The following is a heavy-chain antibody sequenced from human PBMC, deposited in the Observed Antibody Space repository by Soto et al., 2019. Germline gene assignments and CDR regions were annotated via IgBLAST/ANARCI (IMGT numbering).Heavy chain of an antibody. CDR2: ISAHNGNT. CDR3: ARSWYSTTRYLDF. CDR1: GYTFTSYG. J-gene: IGHJ2*01. D-gene: IGHD1-26*01. Sequence: QVPLVQSGPEVKRPGASVKVSCKPSGYTFTSYGISWVRQAPGQGLEWMGWISAHNGNTNYAQKVQGRVTMTTDTSTSTAYMELTSLRSDDTAVYYCARSWYSTTRYLDFWGRGTLVTVSS. V-gene: IGHV1-18*01.